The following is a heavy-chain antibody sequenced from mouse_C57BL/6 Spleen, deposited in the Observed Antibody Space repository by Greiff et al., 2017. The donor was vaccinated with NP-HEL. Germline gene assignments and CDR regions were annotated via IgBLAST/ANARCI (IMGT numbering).Heavy chain of an antibody. CDR1: GYTFTSYG. J-gene: IGHJ4*01. CDR2: IYPRSGNT. Sequence: VQLQESGAELARPGASVKLSCKASGYTFTSYGISWVKQRTGQGLEWIGEIYPRSGNTYYNEKFKGKATLTADKSSSTAYMELRSLTSEDSAVYVCARRDSKEGYYYAMDYWGQGTSVTVSS. CDR3: ARRDSKEGYYYAMDY. V-gene: IGHV1-81*01. D-gene: IGHD2-5*01.